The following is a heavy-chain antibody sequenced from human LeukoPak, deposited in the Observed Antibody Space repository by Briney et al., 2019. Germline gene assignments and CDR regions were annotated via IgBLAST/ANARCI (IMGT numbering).Heavy chain of an antibody. V-gene: IGHV4-59*01. CDR2: IYYSGST. CDR1: GGSISSYY. J-gene: IGHJ6*03. CDR3: ARGDDYYYYMDF. Sequence: SETLSLTCTVSGGSISSYYWSWIRQPPGKGLEWIGYIYYSGSTNYNPSLKSRVTISVDTSKNQFSLKLSSVTAADTAVYYCARGDDYYYYMDFWGKGTTVTISS.